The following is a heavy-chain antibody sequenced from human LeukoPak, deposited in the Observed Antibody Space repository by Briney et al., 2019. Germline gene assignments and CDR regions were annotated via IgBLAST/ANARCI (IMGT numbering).Heavy chain of an antibody. CDR1: GFTFSSYV. CDR3: TRSDYGDY. CDR2: ISGSGFNT. J-gene: IGHJ4*02. Sequence: GGSLRLSCAASGFTFSSYVMSWVRQAPGKGLEWVSGISGSGFNTYYADSVKGRFTISRDNSKNTLYLQMNSLRAEDTAMYYCTRSDYGDYWGQGTLVTVSS. V-gene: IGHV3-23*01.